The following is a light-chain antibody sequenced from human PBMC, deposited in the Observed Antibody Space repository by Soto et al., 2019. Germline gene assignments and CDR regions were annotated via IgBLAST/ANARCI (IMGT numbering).Light chain of an antibody. Sequence: QSVLTQPASVSGSPGQSITISCTGTTSDIGRYNDVSWYQQHPGQAPKLMISEVTNRPSGVSDRFSASKSGNTASLTISGLQADDEADYYCSSYATSTTWVFGGGTKLTVL. J-gene: IGLJ3*02. CDR3: SSYATSTTWV. CDR2: EVT. CDR1: TSDIGRYND. V-gene: IGLV2-14*01.